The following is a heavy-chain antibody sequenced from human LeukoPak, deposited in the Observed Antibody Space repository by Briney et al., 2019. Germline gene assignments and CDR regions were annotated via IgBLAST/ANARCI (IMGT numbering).Heavy chain of an antibody. V-gene: IGHV3-43*01. CDR1: GFTFDDYT. CDR3: ARDRGSSWSYYFDY. D-gene: IGHD6-13*01. Sequence: GGSLRLSCVASGFTFDDYTMHWVRQAPGKGLEWVSLISWDGGTTYYADSVKGRFTISRDNSKNTLYLQMNSLRAEDTAVYYCARDRGSSWSYYFDYWGQGTLVTVSS. CDR2: ISWDGGTT. J-gene: IGHJ4*02.